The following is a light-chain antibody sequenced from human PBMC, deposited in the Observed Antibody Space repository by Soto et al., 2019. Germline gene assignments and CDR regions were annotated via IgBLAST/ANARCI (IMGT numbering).Light chain of an antibody. Sequence: EIVMTQSPATLSVSPGEKATLSCRASQSVRTNLAWYQQKPGQTPRLLMYGASTRATGVPARFSGSGSGTEFTLTISSLQSEDFAVYYCQPYKDLYTFGQGTKLEIK. CDR3: QPYKDLYT. V-gene: IGKV3-15*01. CDR1: QSVRTN. J-gene: IGKJ2*01. CDR2: GAS.